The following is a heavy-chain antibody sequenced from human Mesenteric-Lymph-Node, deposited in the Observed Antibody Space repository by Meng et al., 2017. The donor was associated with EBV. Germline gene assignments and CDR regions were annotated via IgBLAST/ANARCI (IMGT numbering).Heavy chain of an antibody. D-gene: IGHD1-1*01. Sequence: QLQLEEAGPGLVTPSETRSLTCTVSGGSVTSGSYYWNWIRQPPGKRLEWIGYIHYSGSTNYNPSLKSQITISVDTSKNQLSLRVSHVTAADTAVYYCARGRRGVQYFDFWGQGALVTVSS. CDR3: ARGRRGVQYFDF. J-gene: IGHJ4*02. CDR1: GGSVTSGSYY. CDR2: IHYSGST. V-gene: IGHV4-61*01.